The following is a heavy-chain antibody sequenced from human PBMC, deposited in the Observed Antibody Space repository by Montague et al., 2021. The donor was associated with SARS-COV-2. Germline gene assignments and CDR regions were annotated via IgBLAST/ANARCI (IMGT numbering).Heavy chain of an antibody. Sequence: TLSLTCTVSGGSVSSRSHFWSWIRQPAGKGLEWIGHIYATGSANYXPSLKSRVTISVDTSNNQFSLRLNSVTAADTAVYYCTRVVVVVPASPAPTLFDPWGQGILVTVSS. CDR1: GGSVSSRSHF. CDR3: TRVVVVVPASPAPTLFDP. D-gene: IGHD2-15*01. CDR2: IYATGSA. J-gene: IGHJ5*02. V-gene: IGHV4-61*09.